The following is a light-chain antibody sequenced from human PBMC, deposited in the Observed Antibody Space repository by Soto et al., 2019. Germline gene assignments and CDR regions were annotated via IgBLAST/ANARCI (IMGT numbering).Light chain of an antibody. CDR1: QSISSY. V-gene: IGKV1-39*01. J-gene: IGKJ1*01. CDR3: QQSYSIPCT. CDR2: AAS. Sequence: DIPMTQSPSSLSASVGDRVTITCRASQSISSYLNWYQQKPGKAPKLLIYAASSLQSGVPSRFSGSGSGTDFTLTISSLQPEDFATYYCQQSYSIPCTFGQGTKVEIK.